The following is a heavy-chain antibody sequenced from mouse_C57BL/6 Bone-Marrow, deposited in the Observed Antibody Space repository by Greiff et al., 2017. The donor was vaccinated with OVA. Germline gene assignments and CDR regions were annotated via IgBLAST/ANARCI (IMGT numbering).Heavy chain of an antibody. Sequence: EVQLQQSGPELVKPGASVKISCKASGYTFTDYYMNWVKQSHGKSLEWIGDINPNNGGTSYNQKFKGKATLTVDKSSSTAYMELRSLTSEDSAVYYCARGQLRLRPFAYWGQGTLVTVSA. J-gene: IGHJ3*01. CDR3: ARGQLRLRPFAY. V-gene: IGHV1-26*01. D-gene: IGHD3-2*02. CDR1: GYTFTDYY. CDR2: INPNNGGT.